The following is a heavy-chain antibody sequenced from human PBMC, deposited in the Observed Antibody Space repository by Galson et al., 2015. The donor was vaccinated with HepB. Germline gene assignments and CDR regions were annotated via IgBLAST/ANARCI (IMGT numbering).Heavy chain of an antibody. J-gene: IGHJ5*02. CDR3: AREVGSIVVVPAAIMGFDP. D-gene: IGHD2-2*01. CDR2: IIPNFGVA. Sequence: SVKVSCKASGGTFSSHSISWVRQAPGQGLQWMGGIIPNFGVADYAQKFQGRVTMTTDTSTSTAYMELRSLRSDDTAVYYCAREVGSIVVVPAAIMGFDPWGQGTLVTVSS. V-gene: IGHV1-69*10. CDR1: GGTFSSHS.